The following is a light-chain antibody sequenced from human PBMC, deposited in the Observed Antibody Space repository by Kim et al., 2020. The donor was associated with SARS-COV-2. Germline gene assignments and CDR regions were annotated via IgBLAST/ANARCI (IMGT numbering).Light chain of an antibody. CDR3: LQHNTYPIT. CDR2: GAS. J-gene: IGKJ5*01. Sequence: ATVGDRVTITCRASQDIRNDLGWYQQNPGRAPKRLIYGASSLQSWVPSRFSRSGSGTEFTLTISSLQPEDFATYFCLQHNTYPITFGQGTRLEIK. V-gene: IGKV1-17*01. CDR1: QDIRND.